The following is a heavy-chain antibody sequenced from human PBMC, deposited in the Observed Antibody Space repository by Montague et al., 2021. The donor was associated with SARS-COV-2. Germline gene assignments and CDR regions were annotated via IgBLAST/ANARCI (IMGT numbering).Heavy chain of an antibody. CDR3: ASVYTVTYYLDY. CDR1: GGSISSASYY. V-gene: IGHV4-39*01. CDR2: IYYSGNT. D-gene: IGHD3-16*01. Sequence: SETLSLTCTVSGGSISSASYYWGWIRQPPGNGLEWIGSIYYSGNTYYNPSLKSRVTISVDTSKNQFSLKLSSVTAADTAVYYCASVYTVTYYLDYWGRGTLVTVSS. J-gene: IGHJ4*02.